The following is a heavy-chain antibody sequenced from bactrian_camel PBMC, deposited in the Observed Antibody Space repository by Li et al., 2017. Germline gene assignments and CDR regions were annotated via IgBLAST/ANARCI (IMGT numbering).Heavy chain of an antibody. CDR2: IYLGRGSA. CDR3: AADAYPDTTDCTSVAGLTFAVFGY. CDR1: AYTYNSNC. Sequence: VQLVESGGGSVESGGSLRLSCAASAYTYNSNCKGWFRQAPGKEREGVAAIYLGRGSARYADSVKGRFTISRDNAKNTVYLQMNSLEPEDTAVYYCAADAYPDTTDCTSVAGLTFAVFGYWGQGTQVTVS. V-gene: IGHV3S40*01. D-gene: IGHD6*01. J-gene: IGHJ4*01.